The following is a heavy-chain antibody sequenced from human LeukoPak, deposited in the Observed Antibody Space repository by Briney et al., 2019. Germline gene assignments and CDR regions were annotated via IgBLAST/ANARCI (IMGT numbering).Heavy chain of an antibody. CDR3: ALGLVTDF. CDR2: IYSGGRT. J-gene: IGHJ4*02. CDR1: GFTFSGTA. D-gene: IGHD3-9*01. Sequence: GGSLRLSCAASGFTFSGTAIHWVRQAPGKGLEWGSVIYSGGRTYYVDSVNGRFTISRDHSKNTLDLQMNSLRGEDAAVYYCALGLVTDFWGQGTLVTVS. V-gene: IGHV3-66*01.